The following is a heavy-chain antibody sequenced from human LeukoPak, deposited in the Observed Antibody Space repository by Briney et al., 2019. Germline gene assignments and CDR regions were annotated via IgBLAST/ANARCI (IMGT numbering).Heavy chain of an antibody. D-gene: IGHD2/OR15-2a*01. V-gene: IGHV3-30-3*01. CDR3: QTGPFDY. CDR2: ISYDGSNK. J-gene: IGHJ4*02. Sequence: GRSLRLSCAASGFTFSSYAMHWVRQAPGKGLEWVAVISYDGSNKYYADSVKGRFTISRDNSKNTLYLQMNSLRAEDTAVNYAQTGPFDYWGQGTLVTVSS. CDR1: GFTFSSYA.